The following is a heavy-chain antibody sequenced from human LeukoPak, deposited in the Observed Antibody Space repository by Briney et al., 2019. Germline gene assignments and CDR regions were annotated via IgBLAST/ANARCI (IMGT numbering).Heavy chain of an antibody. D-gene: IGHD3-3*01. V-gene: IGHV3-23*01. CDR1: GFTFSSYA. Sequence: GGSLILSCAASGFTFSSYAMSWVRQAPGKGLEWVSAISGSGGSTYYADSVKGRFTISRDNSKNTLYLQMNSLRAEDTAVYYCAKEGGYYTLILPFDYWGQGTLVTVSS. CDR2: ISGSGGST. J-gene: IGHJ4*02. CDR3: AKEGGYYTLILPFDY.